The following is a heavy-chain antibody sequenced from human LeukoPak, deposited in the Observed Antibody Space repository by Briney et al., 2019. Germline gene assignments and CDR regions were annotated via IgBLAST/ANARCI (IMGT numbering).Heavy chain of an antibody. CDR3: ARIDYVWGSYDY. CDR2: IIPIFGTA. V-gene: IGHV1-69*06. D-gene: IGHD3-16*01. J-gene: IGHJ4*02. Sequence: GASVKVSCKASGGTFGSYAISWVRQAPGQGLEWMGGIIPIFGTANYAQKFQGRVTITADKSTSTAYMELSSLRSEDTAVYYCARIDYVWGSYDYWGQGTLVTVSS. CDR1: GGTFGSYA.